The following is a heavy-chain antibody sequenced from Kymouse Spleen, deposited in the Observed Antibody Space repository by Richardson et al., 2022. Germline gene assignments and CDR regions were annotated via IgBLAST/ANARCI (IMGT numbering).Heavy chain of an antibody. Sequence: QVQLQESGPGLVKPSETLSLTCTVSGGSVSSGSYYWSWIRQPPGKGLEWIGYIYYSGSTNYNPSLKSRVTISVDTSKNQFSLKLSSVTAADTAVYYCARDLYNWNYYYGMDVWGQGTTVTVSS. J-gene: IGHJ6*02. V-gene: IGHV4-61*01. CDR2: IYYSGST. CDR3: ARDLYNWNYYYGMDV. CDR1: GGSVSSGSYY. D-gene: IGHD1-20*01,IGHD1-7*01.